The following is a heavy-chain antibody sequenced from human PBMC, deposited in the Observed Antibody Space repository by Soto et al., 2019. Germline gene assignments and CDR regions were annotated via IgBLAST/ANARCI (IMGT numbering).Heavy chain of an antibody. D-gene: IGHD3-16*01. CDR3: ARGRGGGLNSYYFDS. Sequence: QVQLQESGPGLVNPSQTLSLTCTVSSGSIRRGDYYWSWLRQPPGKGLEYIGYIYYSGSTYYNPSLQSRVTISVYSSKSQFSLNLSSVTAADTAVYYCARGRGGGLNSYYFDSWGQGALVTVSS. V-gene: IGHV4-30-4*01. CDR2: IYYSGST. CDR1: SGSIRRGDYY. J-gene: IGHJ4*02.